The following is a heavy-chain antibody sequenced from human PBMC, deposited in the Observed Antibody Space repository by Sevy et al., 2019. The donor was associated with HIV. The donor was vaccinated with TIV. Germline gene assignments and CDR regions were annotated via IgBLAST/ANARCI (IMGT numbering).Heavy chain of an antibody. D-gene: IGHD6-13*01. Sequence: GGSLRLSCAASGFSFSWYWMSWVRQTPEKGLEWVANIKQDGSEKYYVDSVKGRFTISRDNAKNSLYLQMNSLRAEDTAVYYCARVGGDSSSWYNYGMDVWGQGTTVTVSS. V-gene: IGHV3-7*01. J-gene: IGHJ6*02. CDR3: ARVGGDSSSWYNYGMDV. CDR2: IKQDGSEK. CDR1: GFSFSWYW.